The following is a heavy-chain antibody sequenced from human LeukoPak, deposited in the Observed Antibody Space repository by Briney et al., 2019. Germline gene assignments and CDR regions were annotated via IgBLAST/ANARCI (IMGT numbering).Heavy chain of an antibody. CDR2: IHYSGST. CDR3: AREGAARNFDY. CDR1: GGSISSYY. V-gene: IGHV4-59*12. J-gene: IGHJ4*02. Sequence: SETLSLTCTVSGGSISSYYWSWIRQPPGKGLEWIGYIHYSGSTNYNPSLKSRVTISVDTSKNQFSLKVSTVTAADTAVYYCAREGAARNFDYWGQGILVTVSS. D-gene: IGHD6-6*01.